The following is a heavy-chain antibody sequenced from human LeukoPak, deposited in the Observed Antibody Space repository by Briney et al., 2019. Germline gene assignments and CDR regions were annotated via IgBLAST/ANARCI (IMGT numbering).Heavy chain of an antibody. V-gene: IGHV3-15*01. J-gene: IGHJ4*02. CDR3: TTSGGGWDYFDF. D-gene: IGHD6-19*01. CDR2: IKRKSDGGTT. CDR1: GFTFSIAW. Sequence: PGGPLRLSCAASGFTFSIAWMTWVRQVPGKGQEWVGRIKRKSDGGTTDYAAPVKGRFTISRDDSKNMLYLQMNNLKTEDTSVYYCTTSGGGWDYFDFWGQGTLVTVSS.